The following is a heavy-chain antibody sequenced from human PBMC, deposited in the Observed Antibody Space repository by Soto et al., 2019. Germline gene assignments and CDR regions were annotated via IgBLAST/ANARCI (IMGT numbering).Heavy chain of an antibody. D-gene: IGHD6-6*01. J-gene: IGHJ6*02. Sequence: EVHLVETGGGLIQPGGSLRLSCAASGLSVSSSDMSWVRQASGKGLEWVSVIYSGGSTHDADSVKGRFTISRDNSKNTVHLQMNSLRLDDTAVYFCSTSSRNEYHFAMDAWGQGTTVIVSS. CDR3: STSSRNEYHFAMDA. CDR2: IYSGGST. CDR1: GLSVSSSD. V-gene: IGHV3-53*02.